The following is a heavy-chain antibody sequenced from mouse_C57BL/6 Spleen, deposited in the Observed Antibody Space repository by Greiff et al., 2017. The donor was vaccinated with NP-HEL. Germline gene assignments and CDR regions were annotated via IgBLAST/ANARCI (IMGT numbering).Heavy chain of an antibody. CDR1: GFSLSTSGMG. V-gene: IGHV8-12*01. D-gene: IGHD2-5*01. CDR2: IYWDDDK. Sequence: QVTLKESGPGILQSSQTLSLTCSFSGFSLSTSGMGVSWIRQPSGKGLEWLAHIYWDDDKRYNPSLKSRLTISKDTSRNQVFLKITSVDTADTATYYCARHSNDWYSDVWGTGTTVTVSS. CDR3: ARHSNDWYSDV. J-gene: IGHJ1*03.